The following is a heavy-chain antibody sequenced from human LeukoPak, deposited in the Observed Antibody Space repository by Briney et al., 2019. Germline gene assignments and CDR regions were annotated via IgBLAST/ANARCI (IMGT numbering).Heavy chain of an antibody. CDR1: GGSISSSSYY. D-gene: IGHD6-19*01. V-gene: IGHV4-39*07. CDR2: IYYSGST. J-gene: IGHJ5*02. CDR3: ARDREYSSGWGNWFDP. Sequence: SETLSLTCTVSGGSISSSSYYWGWIRQPPGKGLEWIGSIYYSGSTYYNPSLKSRVTMSVDTSKNQFSLKLSSVTAADTAVYYCARDREYSSGWGNWFDPWGQGTLVTVSS.